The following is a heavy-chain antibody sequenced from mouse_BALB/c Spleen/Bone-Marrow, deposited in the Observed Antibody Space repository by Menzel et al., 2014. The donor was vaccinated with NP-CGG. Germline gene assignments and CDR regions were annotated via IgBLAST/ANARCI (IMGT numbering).Heavy chain of an antibody. Sequence: VQLQQPGADLGKPGTSVKLSCTASGFSIKDTYINWVRQRPEQGLEWIGRIDPANGNNKYDPKFQGKATITADTSSNTAYLQLSSLTSEDTVVYYCARDRGWYLDVRGAGTTVPAS. CDR1: GFSIKDTY. CDR3: ARDRGWYLDV. D-gene: IGHD2-14*01. V-gene: IGHV14-3*02. CDR2: IDPANGNN. J-gene: IGHJ1*01.